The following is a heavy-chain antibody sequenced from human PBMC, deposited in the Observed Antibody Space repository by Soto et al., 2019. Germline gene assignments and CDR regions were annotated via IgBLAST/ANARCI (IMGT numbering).Heavy chain of an antibody. CDR2: LKQDGSEK. D-gene: IGHD3-9*01. V-gene: IGHV3-7*01. CDR3: ARDESYDILTGYYTPQRFDY. CDR1: GFTFTSYW. J-gene: IGHJ4*02. Sequence: GGSLRLSCAASGFTFTSYWMSWARQAPGKGLEWVANLKQDGSEKYYVDSVKGRFTISRDNAKNSLYLQMNSLRAEDTAVYYCARDESYDILTGYYTPQRFDYWGQGTLVTVSS.